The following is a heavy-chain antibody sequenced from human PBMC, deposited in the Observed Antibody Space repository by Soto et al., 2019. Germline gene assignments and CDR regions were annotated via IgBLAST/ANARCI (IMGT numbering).Heavy chain of an antibody. Sequence: PSETLSLTCVVSGYSFNSVHFWGWIRQPPGKGLQWIGSLSQNGGTYRNPSLRSRVTLSVDTSKNQFSLKLTSVTAADAAVYYCAAATLTGAMFYGMDVWGQGSTVTVSS. V-gene: IGHV4-38-2*01. CDR3: AAATLTGAMFYGMDV. CDR2: LSQNGGT. J-gene: IGHJ6*02. CDR1: GYSFNSVHF. D-gene: IGHD2-2*01.